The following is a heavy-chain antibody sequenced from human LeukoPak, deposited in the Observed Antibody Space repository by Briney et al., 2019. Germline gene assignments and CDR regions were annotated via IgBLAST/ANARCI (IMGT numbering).Heavy chain of an antibody. CDR2: INSDGSST. V-gene: IGHV3-74*01. J-gene: IGHJ4*02. Sequence: GGSLRLSCAASGFTFSSYWMHWVRQAPGKGLVWVSRINSDGSSTSYADSVKGRFTISRDNSKNTLYLQMNSLRAEDTAVYYCARELNYYDSSGYFDYWGQGTLVTVSS. CDR3: ARELNYYDSSGYFDY. D-gene: IGHD3-22*01. CDR1: GFTFSSYW.